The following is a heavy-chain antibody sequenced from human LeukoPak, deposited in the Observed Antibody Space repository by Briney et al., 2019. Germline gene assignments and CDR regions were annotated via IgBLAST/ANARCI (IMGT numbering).Heavy chain of an antibody. Sequence: SETLSLTCTVSGGSISSYYWSWIRQPPGKGLEWIGYIYYSGSTNYNPSLQSRVTISVDTSKNQFSLKLSSVTAADTAVYYCARVPYCTSTSCPRAFDIWGQGTMVTVSS. V-gene: IGHV4-59*01. CDR2: IYYSGST. CDR3: ARVPYCTSTSCPRAFDI. CDR1: GGSISSYY. J-gene: IGHJ3*02. D-gene: IGHD2-2*01.